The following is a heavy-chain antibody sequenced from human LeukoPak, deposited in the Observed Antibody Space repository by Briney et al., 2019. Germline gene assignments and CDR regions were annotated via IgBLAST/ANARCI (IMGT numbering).Heavy chain of an antibody. CDR2: IYYSGST. Sequence: SETLSLTCTVSGGSIGSYYWSWIRQPPGKGLEWIGYIYYSGSTNYNPSLKSRVTISVDTSKNQSSLKLSSVTAADTAVYYCAGAGDTYYYDSSGPCDYWGQGTLVTVPS. D-gene: IGHD3-22*01. CDR1: GGSIGSYY. J-gene: IGHJ4*02. V-gene: IGHV4-59*08. CDR3: AGAGDTYYYDSSGPCDY.